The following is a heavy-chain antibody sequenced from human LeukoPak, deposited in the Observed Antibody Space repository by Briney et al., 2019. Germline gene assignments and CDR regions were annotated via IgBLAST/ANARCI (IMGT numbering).Heavy chain of an antibody. CDR1: GGSISSSSYY. D-gene: IGHD3-22*01. Sequence: PSETLSLTCTVSGGSISSSSYYWGWIRQPPGKGLEWIGSIYYSGSTYYNPSLKSRVTISVDTSKNQFSLKLSSVTAADTAVYYCARHGPYYYDSSGYHPWGQGTLVTVSS. V-gene: IGHV4-39*01. CDR3: ARHGPYYYDSSGYHP. CDR2: IYYSGST. J-gene: IGHJ5*02.